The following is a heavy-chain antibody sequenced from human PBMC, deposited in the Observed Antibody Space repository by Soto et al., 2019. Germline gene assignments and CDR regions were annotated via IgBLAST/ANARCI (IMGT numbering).Heavy chain of an antibody. Sequence: QVQLEQSGAEVKEPGASVRVSCKLSGDTFTRYYIHWVRQAPGQGIEWMGRINPNSGDTKYAQSFQGRVTMTRDTAINTAYMELSRLRSDDTAVYYCARGGGSSFFDYWGQGILVTVSS. CDR2: INPNSGDT. CDR1: GDTFTRYY. D-gene: IGHD2-2*01. CDR3: ARGGGSSFFDY. J-gene: IGHJ4*02. V-gene: IGHV1-2*06.